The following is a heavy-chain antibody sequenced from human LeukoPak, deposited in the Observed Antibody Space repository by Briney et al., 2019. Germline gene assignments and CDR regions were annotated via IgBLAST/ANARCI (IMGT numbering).Heavy chain of an antibody. CDR3: ARGRDLYYFDY. Sequence: PGGSLRLSCAASGFTFRNHGMNWVRQAPGKGLEWVSGISPSGGGTYYTDSVKGRFTISRDISKNTLYFQMNRLRVEDTAVYYCARGRDLYYFDYWGQGTLVTVSS. D-gene: IGHD2-15*01. V-gene: IGHV3-23*01. CDR1: GFTFRNHG. J-gene: IGHJ4*02. CDR2: ISPSGGGT.